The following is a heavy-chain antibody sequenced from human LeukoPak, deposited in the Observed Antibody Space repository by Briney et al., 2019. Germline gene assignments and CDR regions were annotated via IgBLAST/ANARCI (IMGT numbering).Heavy chain of an antibody. Sequence: SETLSLTCTVSGGSISSSSYYWGWIRQPPGKGLEWIGSIYYSGSTYYNPSLKSRVTISVDTSKNQFSLKMSSVTAADTAVYYCARDYPYDSSGYYYGRLVVFDYWGQGTLVTVSS. V-gene: IGHV4-39*07. J-gene: IGHJ4*02. CDR2: IYYSGST. CDR3: ARDYPYDSSGYYYGRLVVFDY. D-gene: IGHD3-22*01. CDR1: GGSISSSSYY.